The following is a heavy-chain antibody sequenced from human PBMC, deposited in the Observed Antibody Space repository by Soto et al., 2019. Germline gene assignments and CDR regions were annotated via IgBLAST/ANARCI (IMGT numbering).Heavy chain of an antibody. Sequence: ASVKVSCKASGYTFTRCAMHWVRQAPGQRLEWMGWINAGNGNTKYSQKFQGRVIITRDTSASTAYMELSSLRSEDTAVYYCARGEFLSYDDYWGQGTLVTVSS. CDR3: ARGEFLSYDDY. D-gene: IGHD3-16*01. CDR2: INAGNGNT. CDR1: GYTFTRCA. J-gene: IGHJ4*02. V-gene: IGHV1-3*01.